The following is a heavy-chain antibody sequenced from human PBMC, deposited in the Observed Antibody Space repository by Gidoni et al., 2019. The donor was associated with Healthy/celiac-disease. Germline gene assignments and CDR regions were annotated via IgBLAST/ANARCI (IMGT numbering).Heavy chain of an antibody. Sequence: QVQLQESGPGLVKPSQTLSLTCTVSGCSISSGDYYWRWIRQPPGKGLEWIGYIYYSGSTYYNPSLKSRVTISVDTSKNQFSLKLSSVTAADTAVYYCARGWITMVRFDYWGQGTLVTVSS. CDR1: GCSISSGDYY. CDR3: ARGWITMVRFDY. D-gene: IGHD3-10*01. J-gene: IGHJ4*02. CDR2: IYYSGST. V-gene: IGHV4-30-4*01.